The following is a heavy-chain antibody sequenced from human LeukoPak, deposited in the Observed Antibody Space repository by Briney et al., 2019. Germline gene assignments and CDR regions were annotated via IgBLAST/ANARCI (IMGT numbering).Heavy chain of an antibody. V-gene: IGHV1-2*02. J-gene: IGHJ6*04. Sequence: SLKLSCAASGYTFTGYSMNWVRQAPGQGLEWMGWINPNSGSTNYAQKVKGRVTITRDTSISTAYMELSRLRSDDTAGYYCARVQPAAQPIPRNYCGWYWDDWGKGTPVTVSS. D-gene: IGHD6-19*01. CDR1: GYTFTGYS. CDR2: INPNSGST. CDR3: ARVQPAAQPIPRNYCGWYWDD.